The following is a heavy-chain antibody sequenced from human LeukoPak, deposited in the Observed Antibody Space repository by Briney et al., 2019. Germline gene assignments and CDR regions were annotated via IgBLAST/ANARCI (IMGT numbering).Heavy chain of an antibody. J-gene: IGHJ4*02. CDR3: AKDRWDGSGWYNDY. CDR1: GFTFSNYA. V-gene: IGHV3-23*01. Sequence: GGSLRLSCAASGFTFSNYAMSWVRQAPGKGLEWVSATSGRGGSTYYADSVKGRFTISRDNSKNTLYLQMSSLRAEDTAVYYCAKDRWDGSGWYNDYWGQGTLVTVSS. CDR2: TSGRGGST. D-gene: IGHD6-19*01.